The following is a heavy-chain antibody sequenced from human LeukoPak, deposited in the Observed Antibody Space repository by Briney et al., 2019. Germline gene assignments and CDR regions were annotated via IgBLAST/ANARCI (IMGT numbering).Heavy chain of an antibody. V-gene: IGHV3-48*03. Sequence: GGSLRLSCAASGFTFSSYEMNWVRQAPGKGLEWVSYISSSGSTIYYADSVKGRFTISRDNSKNTVFLQMNSLSTEDTAVYSCFTGSAYYYDSWGQGTLVTVSS. CDR2: ISSSGSTI. CDR1: GFTFSSYE. CDR3: FTGSAYYYDS. D-gene: IGHD3-22*01. J-gene: IGHJ5*01.